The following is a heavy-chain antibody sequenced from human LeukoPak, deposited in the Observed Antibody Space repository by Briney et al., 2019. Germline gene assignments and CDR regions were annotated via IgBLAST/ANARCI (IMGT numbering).Heavy chain of an antibody. D-gene: IGHD3-10*01. J-gene: IGHJ4*01. CDR2: IYYSGAT. CDR3: ARQMVRGVGGDDY. Sequence: SETLSLTCTVSGGSISSSSYYWGWIRQPPGKGLEWIGSIYYSGATYYNPSLKSRVLISVDASKNHFSLKVSSVTAADTAIYYCARQMVRGVGGDDYWGQGTLVTVSS. V-gene: IGHV4-39*01. CDR1: GGSISSSSYY.